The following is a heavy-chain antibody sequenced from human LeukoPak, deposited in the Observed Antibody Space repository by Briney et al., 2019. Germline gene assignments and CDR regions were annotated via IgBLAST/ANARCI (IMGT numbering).Heavy chain of an antibody. V-gene: IGHV4-39*01. D-gene: IGHD3-16*01. CDR2: IHYSGTPT. Sequence: PSQTLSLTCTVSGASISIGRYYWDWGRQPPGKGLEWIGTIHYSGTPTFYNPSLESRVTILADTSKNQCSLKLSSVTAADTALYYCAAGGDDAKAGYWGQGTLVAVSS. CDR1: GASISIGRYY. J-gene: IGHJ4*02. CDR3: AAGGDDAKAGY.